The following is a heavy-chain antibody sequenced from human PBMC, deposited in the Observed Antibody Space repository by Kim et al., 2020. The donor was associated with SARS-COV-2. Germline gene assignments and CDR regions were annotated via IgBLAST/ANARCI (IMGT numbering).Heavy chain of an antibody. J-gene: IGHJ4*02. D-gene: IGHD6-25*01. CDR1: GFTFDDYG. CDR3: ARVRNPGYTTSLLDY. Sequence: GSLRLSCAASGFTFDDYGMSWVRQAPGKGLEWVSGINWNGGSTGYADSVKGRFTISRDNAKNSLYLQMNSLRAEDTALYHCARVRNPGYTTSLLDYWGQGTLVTVSS. CDR2: INWNGGST. V-gene: IGHV3-20*01.